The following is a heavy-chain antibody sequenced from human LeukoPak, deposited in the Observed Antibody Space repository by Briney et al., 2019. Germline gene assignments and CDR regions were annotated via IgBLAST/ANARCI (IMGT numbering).Heavy chain of an antibody. J-gene: IGHJ4*02. V-gene: IGHV3-7*03. CDR1: GFTFRNYW. Sequence: PEGSLRLSCAASGFTFRNYWMHWVRQAPGKGLEWVANIKEDGSQKNYVGSVKGRFTISGDNAKNSLYLQMNSLRAEDTALYYCAIFGLEATGNWGQGTLVTVSS. CDR3: AIFGLEATGN. CDR2: IKEDGSQK. D-gene: IGHD6-13*01.